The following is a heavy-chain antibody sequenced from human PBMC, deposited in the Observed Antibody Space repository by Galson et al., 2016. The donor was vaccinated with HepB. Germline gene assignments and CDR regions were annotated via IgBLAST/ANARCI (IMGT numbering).Heavy chain of an antibody. J-gene: IGHJ6*03. V-gene: IGHV3-23*01. Sequence: SLRLSCAASGFTFSNFAMSWVRQAPGKGLEWVSNLNDDGYGRFYADSVKGRFTISRDNSKNTLYLQMSSLRVEDTAVYYCAKTRGWDYKSYHMDVWGKGTTVTVSS. CDR3: AKTRGWDYKSYHMDV. D-gene: IGHD1-7*01. CDR1: GFTFSNFA. CDR2: LNDDGYGR.